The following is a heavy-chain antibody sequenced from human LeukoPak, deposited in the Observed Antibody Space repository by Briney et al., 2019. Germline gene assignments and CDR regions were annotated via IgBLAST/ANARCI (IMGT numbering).Heavy chain of an antibody. CDR2: INHSGST. J-gene: IGHJ5*02. V-gene: IGHV4-34*01. Sequence: SETLSLTCAVYGGSFSGYYWSWIRQPPGKGREWIGEINHSGSTNYNPSLKSRVTISVDTSKNQFSLKLSSVTAADTAVYYCARYIVVPAAILSNFRWFDPWSQGTLVTVSS. D-gene: IGHD2-2*02. CDR1: GGSFSGYY. CDR3: ARYIVVPAAILSNFRWFDP.